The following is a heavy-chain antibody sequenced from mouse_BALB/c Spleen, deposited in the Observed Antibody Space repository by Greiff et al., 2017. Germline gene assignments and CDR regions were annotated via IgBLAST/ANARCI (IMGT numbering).Heavy chain of an antibody. J-gene: IGHJ1*01. CDR2: IHPSDSET. Sequence: QVQLQQPGAELVRPGASVKLSCKASGYSFTSYWMNWVKQRPGQGLELIGMIHPSDSETRLNQKFKDKATLTADKSSSTAYMQLSRPTSEDSAVYYCARAALITTVVTTDGWYFDVWGAGTTVTVSS. CDR3: ARAALITTVVTTDGWYFDV. D-gene: IGHD1-1*01. V-gene: IGHV1-61*01. CDR1: GYSFTSYW.